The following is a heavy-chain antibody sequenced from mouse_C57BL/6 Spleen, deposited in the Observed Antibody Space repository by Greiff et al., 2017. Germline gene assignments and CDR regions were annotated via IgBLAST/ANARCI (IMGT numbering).Heavy chain of an antibody. CDR3: ARNGEYYGRSYAMDY. J-gene: IGHJ4*01. V-gene: IGHV1-54*01. D-gene: IGHD1-1*01. CDR1: GYAFTNYL. CDR2: INPGSGGT. Sequence: VQLQQSGAELVRPGTSVKVSCKASGYAFTNYLIEWVKQRPGQGLEWIGVINPGSGGTNYNEKFKGKATLTADKSSSTAYMQLSSLTSEDSAVYCCARNGEYYGRSYAMDYWGQGTSVTVSS.